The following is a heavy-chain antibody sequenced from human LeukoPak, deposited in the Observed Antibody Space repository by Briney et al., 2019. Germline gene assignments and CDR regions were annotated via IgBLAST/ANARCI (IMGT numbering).Heavy chain of an antibody. CDR1: GGSISSYY. CDR2: IYYSGST. D-gene: IGHD6-13*01. V-gene: IGHV4-59*01. J-gene: IGHJ4*02. Sequence: PSETLSLTCTVSGGSISSYYWSWIRQPPGKGLEWIGYIYYSGSTNYNPSLKSRVTISVDTSKNQFSLKLSSVTAADTAVYYCARVGPIAAAGTFDYWGQGTLVTVSS. CDR3: ARVGPIAAAGTFDY.